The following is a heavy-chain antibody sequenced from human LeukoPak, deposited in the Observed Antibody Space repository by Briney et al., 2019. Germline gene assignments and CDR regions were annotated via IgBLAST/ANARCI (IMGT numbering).Heavy chain of an antibody. CDR2: IYYSGST. V-gene: IGHV4-59*08. D-gene: IGHD4-11*01. CDR1: GGSISSYY. J-gene: IGHJ4*02. CDR3: ARAGLYSNYDWDYFDY. Sequence: PSETLSLTCTVSGGSISSYYWSWIRQPPGKGLEWIGYIYYSGSTNYNPSLKSRVTISVDTSKNQFSLKLSSVTAADTAVYYCARAGLYSNYDWDYFDYWGQGTLVTVSS.